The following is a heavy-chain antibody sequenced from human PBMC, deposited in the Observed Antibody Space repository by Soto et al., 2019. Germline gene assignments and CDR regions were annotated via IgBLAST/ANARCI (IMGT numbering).Heavy chain of an antibody. Sequence: GSLRLSCAASGFTFSSYWMSWVRQAPGKGLEWVANIKQDGSEKYYVDSVKGRFTISRDNAKNSLFLQMNSLRAEDTAVYYCASRPSDRNYYGVFDYWGQGTLVTVSS. CDR2: IKQDGSEK. CDR1: GFTFSSYW. J-gene: IGHJ4*02. V-gene: IGHV3-7*03. CDR3: ASRPSDRNYYGVFDY. D-gene: IGHD3-3*01.